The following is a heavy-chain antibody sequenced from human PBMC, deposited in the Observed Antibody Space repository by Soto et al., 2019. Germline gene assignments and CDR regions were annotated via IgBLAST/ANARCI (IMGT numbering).Heavy chain of an antibody. CDR2: IYWNDEK. V-gene: IGHV2-5*01. Sequence: QITLKESGPTLVKPTQTLTLTCTFSGFSLSTSGVGVGWIRQPPGKALEWLALIYWNDEKRYSPSLKSRLTIPKDPSKYQWALTMTNMDHGDTAIYYCARGPMGRVYYTAGSPFDIWDKGTMFPAS. CDR1: GFSLSTSGVG. J-gene: IGHJ3*02. CDR3: ARGPMGRVYYTAGSPFDI. D-gene: IGHD3-3*01.